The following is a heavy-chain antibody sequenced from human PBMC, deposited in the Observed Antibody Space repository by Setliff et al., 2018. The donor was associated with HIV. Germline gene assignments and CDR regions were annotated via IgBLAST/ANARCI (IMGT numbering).Heavy chain of an antibody. CDR1: GGSISTYY. CDR3: ARLDCSSSSGFVDY. J-gene: IGHJ4*02. D-gene: IGHD2-2*01. V-gene: IGHV4-4*09. CDR2: IYSSGST. Sequence: ETLSLTCTVSGGSISTYYWTWIRQPPGKGLEWIGNIYSSGSTNYTPSLKSRVTISVDTSKNQFSLKLSSVTAADTAVYYCARLDCSSSSGFVDYWGQGTLVTVSS.